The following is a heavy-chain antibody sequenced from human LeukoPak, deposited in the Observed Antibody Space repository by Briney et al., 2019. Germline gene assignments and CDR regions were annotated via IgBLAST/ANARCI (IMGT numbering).Heavy chain of an antibody. D-gene: IGHD3-9*01. CDR2: ISGSGGST. Sequence: GGSLRLSCAASGFTFSSYAMSWVRQAPGKGLEWVSAISGSGGSTYYADSVKGRFTISRDNSKNTLYLQMNSLRAEDTAVYYCAEDPKIDILTGYNWFDPWGQGTLVAVSS. V-gene: IGHV3-23*01. J-gene: IGHJ5*02. CDR1: GFTFSSYA. CDR3: AEDPKIDILTGYNWFDP.